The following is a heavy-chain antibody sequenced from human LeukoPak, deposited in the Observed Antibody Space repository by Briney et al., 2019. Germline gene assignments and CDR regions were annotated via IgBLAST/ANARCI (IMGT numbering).Heavy chain of an antibody. V-gene: IGHV4-28*05. CDR2: IYYSGSI. D-gene: IGHD6-19*01. CDR1: GYSISSNNW. J-gene: IGHJ4*02. Sequence: PSDTLSLTCAVSGYSISSNNWWGWIRQPPGKGLEWIGYIYYSGSIYYNPSLKSRVTMSVDTSKNQFSLKLSSVTAVDTAVYYCARRGSSGWYYFDQGGQGTLVTVSS. CDR3: ARRGSSGWYYFDQ.